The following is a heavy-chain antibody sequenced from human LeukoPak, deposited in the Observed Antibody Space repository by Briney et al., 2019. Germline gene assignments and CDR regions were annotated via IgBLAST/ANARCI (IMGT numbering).Heavy chain of an antibody. Sequence: GGSLRLSCAASGFTFSSYGMHWVRQAPGKGLEWVAFIRYDGSNKYYADSVKGRFTISRDNSKNTLYLQMNSLRAEDTAVYYCAAADFSRAAMPNSGYFDYWGQGTLVTVSS. CDR1: GFTFSSYG. CDR2: IRYDGSNK. D-gene: IGHD2-2*01. J-gene: IGHJ4*02. V-gene: IGHV3-30*02. CDR3: AAADFSRAAMPNSGYFDY.